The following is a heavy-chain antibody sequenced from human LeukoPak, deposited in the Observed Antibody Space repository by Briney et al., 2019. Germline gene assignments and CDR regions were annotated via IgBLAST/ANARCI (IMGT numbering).Heavy chain of an antibody. J-gene: IGHJ4*02. D-gene: IGHD5-18*01. CDR1: GFTFRSYA. Sequence: GGSLRLSCAASGFTFRSYAMNWVRQAPGKGLEWVSVIYSDGSTYYADSVKGRFTISRDISKSTLYLQMNSLRAEDTAVYYCARARGYSYGFGSWGQGTLVTVSS. CDR2: IYSDGST. V-gene: IGHV3-66*01. CDR3: ARARGYSYGFGS.